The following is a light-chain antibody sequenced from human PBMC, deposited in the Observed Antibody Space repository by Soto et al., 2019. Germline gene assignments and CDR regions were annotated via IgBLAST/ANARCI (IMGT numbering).Light chain of an antibody. CDR2: DVN. CDR1: SSDVGGYNY. CDR3: CSYTTISTLV. Sequence: QSALTQPASVSGSPGQSITMSCTGTSSDVGGYNYVSWYQQHPGKAPKLVIYDVNIRPSGVSNRFSGSKSGNTSSLTISGLQAEDEADYYCCSYTTISTLVFGTGTKVTV. V-gene: IGLV2-14*01. J-gene: IGLJ1*01.